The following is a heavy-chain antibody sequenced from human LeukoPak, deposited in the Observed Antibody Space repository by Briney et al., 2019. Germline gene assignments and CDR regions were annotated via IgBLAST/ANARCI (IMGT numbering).Heavy chain of an antibody. D-gene: IGHD3-22*01. CDR1: GGTFSSYT. CDR2: IIPILGIA. V-gene: IGHV1-69*02. J-gene: IGHJ5*02. CDR3: ASDYYDSSGYYR. Sequence: SVKVSCKASGGTFSSYTISWVRQAPGQGLEWMGGIIPILGIANYAQKFQGRATITADKSTSTAYMELSSLRSEDTAVYYCASDYYDSSGYYRWGQGTLVTVSS.